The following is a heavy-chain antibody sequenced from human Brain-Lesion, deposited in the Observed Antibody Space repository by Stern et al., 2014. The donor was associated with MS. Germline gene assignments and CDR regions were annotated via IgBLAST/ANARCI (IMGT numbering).Heavy chain of an antibody. Sequence: QVQLQESGPGLVKPSETLSLTCTVAGGSVSSTSYAWAWIRQPPGKGLEWIGTIYYSGNTYYSPSLKSRLTISLDTPKNQFSRQLGFVTAADTAVYYCAGEEDIRYCSGGSCTGNWFDPWGQGTLVTVSS. D-gene: IGHD2-15*01. V-gene: IGHV4-39*01. CDR3: AGEEDIRYCSGGSCTGNWFDP. CDR2: IYYSGNT. CDR1: GGSVSSTSYA. J-gene: IGHJ5*02.